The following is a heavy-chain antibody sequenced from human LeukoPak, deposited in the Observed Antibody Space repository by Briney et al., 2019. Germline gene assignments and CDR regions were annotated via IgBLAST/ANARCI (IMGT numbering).Heavy chain of an antibody. Sequence: ASVKVSCKASGYTFTSYDINWVRQATGQGLEWTGWMNPNSGNTGYAQKFQGRVTMTRNTSISTAYMELSSLRSEDTAVYYCARYLELELRIEYGMDVWGQGTTVTVSS. CDR1: GYTFTSYD. CDR2: MNPNSGNT. J-gene: IGHJ6*02. CDR3: ARYLELELRIEYGMDV. V-gene: IGHV1-8*01. D-gene: IGHD1-7*01.